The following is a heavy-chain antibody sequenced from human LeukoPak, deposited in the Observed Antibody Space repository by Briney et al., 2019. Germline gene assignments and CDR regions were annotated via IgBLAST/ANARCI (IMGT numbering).Heavy chain of an antibody. CDR2: IFPSGGEI. D-gene: IGHD5-18*01. Sequence: GGSLRLSCAASGFTFSTFAMIWVRQPPGKGLEWVSSIFPSGGEIHYADSVRGRFTISRDNSKNTLYLQMNSLRAEDTAVYYCARDRGYSYGYGFDYWGQGTLVTVSS. V-gene: IGHV3-23*01. J-gene: IGHJ4*02. CDR1: GFTFSTFA. CDR3: ARDRGYSYGYGFDY.